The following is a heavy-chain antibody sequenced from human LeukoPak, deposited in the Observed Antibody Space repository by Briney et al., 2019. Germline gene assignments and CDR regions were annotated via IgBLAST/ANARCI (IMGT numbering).Heavy chain of an antibody. J-gene: IGHJ4*02. D-gene: IGHD4-23*01. Sequence: GGSLRLSCAVSGFTFSSYWMSWVRQAPGKGLEWVANIKQDGSEKYYVDSVKGRFTISRDNAKNSLYLQMNSLRAEDTAVYYCARDRGYSSFDYWGQGTLVTVSS. CDR1: GFTFSSYW. CDR3: ARDRGYSSFDY. V-gene: IGHV3-7*01. CDR2: IKQDGSEK.